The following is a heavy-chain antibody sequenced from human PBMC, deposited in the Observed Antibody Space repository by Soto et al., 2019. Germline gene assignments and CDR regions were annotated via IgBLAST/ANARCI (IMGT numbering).Heavy chain of an antibody. CDR3: ARRRTTYYYDSSGYYYWYYGMDV. D-gene: IGHD3-22*01. CDR1: GFTFSSYS. Sequence: XGSLRLSCAASGFTFSSYSMNWVRQAPGKGLDWVSSISSSSSYIYYADSVKGRFTISRDNAKNSLYLQMNSLRAEDTAVYYCARRRTTYYYDSSGYYYWYYGMDVWGQGTTVTVSS. V-gene: IGHV3-21*01. J-gene: IGHJ6*02. CDR2: ISSSSSYI.